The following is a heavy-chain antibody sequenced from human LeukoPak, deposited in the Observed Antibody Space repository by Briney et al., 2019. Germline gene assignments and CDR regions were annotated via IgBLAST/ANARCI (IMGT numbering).Heavy chain of an antibody. V-gene: IGHV3-33*08. J-gene: IGHJ4*02. Sequence: SGGSLRLSCAASGFTFSSYWMSWVRQAPGKGLEWVAVIWYDGSNKYYADSVKGRFTISRDNSKNTLYLQMNNLRAEDTAVYCCASWGSTGPEIDYWGQGTLVTVSS. CDR1: GFTFSSYW. CDR2: IWYDGSNK. CDR3: ASWGSTGPEIDY. D-gene: IGHD2-2*01.